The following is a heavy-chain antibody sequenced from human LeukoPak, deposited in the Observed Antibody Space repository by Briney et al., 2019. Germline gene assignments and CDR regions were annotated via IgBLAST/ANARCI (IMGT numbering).Heavy chain of an antibody. V-gene: IGHV3-21*01. J-gene: IGHJ5*02. CDR1: GFTFSSYS. CDR2: ISSSSSYI. CDR3: ARDPPPMVRGVYNWFDP. Sequence: GGSLRLSCAASGFTFSSYSMNWVRQAPGKGLEWVSSISSSSSYIYYADSVKGRLTISRDNAKNSLYLQMNSLRAEDTAVYYCARDPPPMVRGVYNWFDPWGQGTLVTVSS. D-gene: IGHD3-10*01.